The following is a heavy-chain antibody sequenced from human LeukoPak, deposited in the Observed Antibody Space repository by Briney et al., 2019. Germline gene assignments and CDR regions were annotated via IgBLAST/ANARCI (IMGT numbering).Heavy chain of an antibody. V-gene: IGHV3-7*01. Sequence: GGSLRLSCAASGSMFSRYWMSWVRQAPGKGLEWVANIKRDESEKYYVDSVKGRFTISRDNAKNSLYLQMNSLRAEDTAVYYCATSQRVVVPAVFVDYRGQGTLVTVSA. J-gene: IGHJ4*02. D-gene: IGHD2-2*01. CDR2: IKRDESEK. CDR3: ATSQRVVVPAVFVDY. CDR1: GSMFSRYW.